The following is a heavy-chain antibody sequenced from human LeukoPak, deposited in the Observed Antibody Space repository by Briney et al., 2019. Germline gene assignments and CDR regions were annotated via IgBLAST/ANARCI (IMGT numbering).Heavy chain of an antibody. V-gene: IGHV3-9*01. CDR2: ISWNSGSI. Sequence: GGSRGPSWPPPEFTLDIYPMHWVRQAQGKARNWSSGISWNSGSIGYADSVKGRFTISRDNAKNSLYLQMNSLRAEDTALYYCAKGPYDFWSTWFDPWGQGTLVTVSS. CDR1: EFTLDIYP. D-gene: IGHD3-3*01. CDR3: AKGPYDFWSTWFDP. J-gene: IGHJ5*02.